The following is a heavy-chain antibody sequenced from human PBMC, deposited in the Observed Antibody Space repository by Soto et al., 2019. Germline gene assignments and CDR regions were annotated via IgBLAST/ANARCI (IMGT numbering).Heavy chain of an antibody. J-gene: IGHJ4*02. D-gene: IGHD2-2*01. V-gene: IGHV3-72*01. CDR3: ARGGQGIRTSHFDH. CDR2: SRNKGNSYFT. CDR1: GFTFSDHY. Sequence: EVQLVESGGGLVQPGGSLRLSCAASGFTFSDHYMDWVRQAPGKGLEWVGRSRNKGNSYFTEYAASVRGRFTISRDESGNSLYLQMNTLKTEDTAVYYCARGGQGIRTSHFDHWGLGTLVTVSS.